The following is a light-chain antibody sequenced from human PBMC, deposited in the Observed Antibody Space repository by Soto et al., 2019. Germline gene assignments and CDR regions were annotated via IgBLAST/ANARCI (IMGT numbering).Light chain of an antibody. CDR3: SSLTTNTTVV. V-gene: IGLV2-14*01. J-gene: IGLJ2*01. CDR2: EVS. CDR1: SSDVGGYKF. Sequence: SALAQPASVSGSPGQSITISCTGTSSDVGGYKFVSWFQQYPGKAPKLMMYEVSYRPSGVSNRFSGSKSGNTASLTISGLRAEDEADYYCSSLTTNTTVVFGGGTKVTVL.